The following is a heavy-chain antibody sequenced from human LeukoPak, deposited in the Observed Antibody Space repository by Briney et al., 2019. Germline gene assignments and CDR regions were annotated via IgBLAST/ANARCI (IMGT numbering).Heavy chain of an antibody. D-gene: IGHD6-13*01. J-gene: IGHJ5*01. CDR2: IYTSGST. CDR1: CASITIYY. CDR3: TRVVIAAAQYKYKWFDP. Sequence: SETLSLTRGVSCASITIYYGRCIPQPAGKGLEWMVRIYTSGSTKYTPSLKSRVTISVDKTKHQISLKLSCVTGADTAVYFCTRVVIAAAQYKYKWFDPWGQRTLGTVSS. V-gene: IGHV4-4*07.